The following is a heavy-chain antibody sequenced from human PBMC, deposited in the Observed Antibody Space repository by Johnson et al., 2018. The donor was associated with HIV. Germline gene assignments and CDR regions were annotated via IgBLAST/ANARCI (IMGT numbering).Heavy chain of an antibody. D-gene: IGHD1-26*01. Sequence: LVESGGGLVQPGGSLRVSCAASGFTFSSYVMHWVRQAPGTGPEWVSGINWNSGSIGYADSVKGRFTISRDNAKNSLYLQMNSLTAEDTALYYWAKDMSVGASPVAFDIWGQGTMVTVSS. CDR3: AKDMSVGASPVAFDI. CDR2: INWNSGSI. J-gene: IGHJ3*02. CDR1: GFTFSSYV. V-gene: IGHV3-9*01.